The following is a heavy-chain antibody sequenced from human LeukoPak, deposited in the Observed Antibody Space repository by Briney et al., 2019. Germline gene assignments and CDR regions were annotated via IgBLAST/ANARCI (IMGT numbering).Heavy chain of an antibody. CDR3: ANWELIFGAPGY. J-gene: IGHJ4*02. CDR2: ISGSGGST. D-gene: IGHD3-3*01. Sequence: PGGSLRLSCAASGFTFSSYAMSWVRQAPGKGLEWVSAISGSGGSTYYADSAKGRFTISRDNSKNTLYLQMNSLRAEDTAVYYYANWELIFGAPGYWGQGTLVTVSS. V-gene: IGHV3-23*01. CDR1: GFTFSSYA.